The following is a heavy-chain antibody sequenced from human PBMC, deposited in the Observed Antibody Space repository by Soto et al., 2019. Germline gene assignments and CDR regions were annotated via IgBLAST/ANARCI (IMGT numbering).Heavy chain of an antibody. V-gene: IGHV3-23*01. CDR1: GFTFSSYA. J-gene: IGHJ6*03. CDR3: AKDSLKEYYYYYYMDV. Sequence: GGSLRLSCAASGFTFSSYAMSWVRQAPGKGLEWVSAISGSGGSTYYADSVKGRFTISRDNSKNTLYLQMNSLRAEDTAVYYCAKDSLKEYYYYYYMDVWGKGTTVTVSS. CDR2: ISGSGGST.